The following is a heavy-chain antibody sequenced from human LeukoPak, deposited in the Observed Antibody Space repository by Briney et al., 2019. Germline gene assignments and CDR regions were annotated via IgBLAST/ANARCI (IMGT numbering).Heavy chain of an antibody. D-gene: IGHD6-19*01. Sequence: GGSLRLSCAASGFTFSSYSMNWVRQAPGKGLEWVSSISSSSSYIYYADSEKGRFTISRDNAKNSLYLQMNSLRAEDTAVYYCAREVSYSSGWYDYWGQGTLVTVSS. J-gene: IGHJ4*02. CDR1: GFTFSSYS. V-gene: IGHV3-21*01. CDR3: AREVSYSSGWYDY. CDR2: ISSSSSYI.